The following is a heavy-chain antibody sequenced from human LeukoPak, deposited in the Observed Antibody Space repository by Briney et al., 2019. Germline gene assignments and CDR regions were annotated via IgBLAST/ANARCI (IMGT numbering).Heavy chain of an antibody. D-gene: IGHD6-6*01. CDR1: GGSISSSSYY. V-gene: IGHV4-39*01. Sequence: SETLSLTCTVSGGSISSSSYYWGWIRQPPGKGLEWIGSIYYSGSTYYNPSLKSRVTISVDTSKNQFSLKLSSVTAADTAVYYCARRKDNLAARHWGQGTLVTVSS. J-gene: IGHJ4*02. CDR2: IYYSGST. CDR3: ARRKDNLAARH.